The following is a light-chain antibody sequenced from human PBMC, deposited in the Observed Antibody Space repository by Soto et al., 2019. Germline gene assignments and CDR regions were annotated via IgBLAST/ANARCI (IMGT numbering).Light chain of an antibody. CDR3: QQRTNWPPEVT. CDR1: QSVSTY. Sequence: EIVLTQSPATLSLSTGERATLSCRASQSVSTYLAWYQQKPGQAPRLLIYDASRRATGIPARFSGSGSGTDFTLTISSLEPEDFAVYFCQQRTNWPPEVTFGPGTKVDIK. V-gene: IGKV3-11*01. CDR2: DAS. J-gene: IGKJ3*01.